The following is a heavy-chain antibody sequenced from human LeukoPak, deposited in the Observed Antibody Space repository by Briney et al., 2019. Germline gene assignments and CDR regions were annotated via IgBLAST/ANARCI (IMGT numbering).Heavy chain of an antibody. CDR3: ASIEYYYDSSGYIS. CDR2: ISVFNGNA. J-gene: IGHJ4*02. CDR1: GYNFIGHG. D-gene: IGHD3-22*01. Sequence: ASVKVSCKASGYNFIGHGITWVRQAPGQGLEWMGWISVFNGNAHYAQKLQGRVTMTTDTSTSTAYMELNSLRSEDTAVYYCASIEYYYDSSGYISWGQGTLVTVSS. V-gene: IGHV1-18*01.